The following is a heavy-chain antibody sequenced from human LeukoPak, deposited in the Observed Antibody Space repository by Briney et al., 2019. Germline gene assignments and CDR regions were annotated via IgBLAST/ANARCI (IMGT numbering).Heavy chain of an antibody. V-gene: IGHV3-66*01. D-gene: IGHD6-13*01. CDR3: ARAAAGYYYYYGMDV. J-gene: IGHJ6*02. Sequence: PGGSLRLSCAASGFTVSSNYMSWVRPAPGKGLEWVSVIYSGGSTYYADSVKGRFTISRDNSKNTLYLQMNSLRAEDTAVYYCARAAAGYYYYYGMDVWGQGTTVTVSS. CDR2: IYSGGST. CDR1: GFTVSSNY.